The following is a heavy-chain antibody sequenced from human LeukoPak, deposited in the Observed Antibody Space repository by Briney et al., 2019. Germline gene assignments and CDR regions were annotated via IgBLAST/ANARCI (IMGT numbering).Heavy chain of an antibody. CDR2: ISSSNTYT. Sequence: PGGSLRLSCAASGFTFSDYYMNWIRQAPGKGLEWVSYISSSNTYTNYADSVKGRFTISRDNAKNSLYLQMNSLRAEDTAVYYCASGSVRGVNDAYDIWGQGTMVTVSS. CDR1: GFTFSDYY. J-gene: IGHJ3*02. CDR3: ASGSVRGVNDAYDI. V-gene: IGHV3-11*03. D-gene: IGHD3-10*01.